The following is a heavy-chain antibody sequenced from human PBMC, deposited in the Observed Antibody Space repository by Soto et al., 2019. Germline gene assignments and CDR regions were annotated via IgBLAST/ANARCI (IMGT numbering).Heavy chain of an antibody. Sequence: SETLSLTCAVSGYSISSGYYWGWIRQPPGKGLEWIGSIYHSGNTYYNPSLKSRVTISVGTSKNQFSLKLSSVTAADTAVYYCARGNGIRENWFDPWGQGTLVTVSS. CDR2: IYHSGNT. V-gene: IGHV4-38-2*01. D-gene: IGHD1-20*01. J-gene: IGHJ5*02. CDR1: GYSISSGYY. CDR3: ARGNGIRENWFDP.